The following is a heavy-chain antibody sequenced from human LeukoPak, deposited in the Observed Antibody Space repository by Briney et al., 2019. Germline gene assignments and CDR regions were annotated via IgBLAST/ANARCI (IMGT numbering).Heavy chain of an antibody. Sequence: GSLRLSCVASGFTFSSYEMNWVRQAPGKGLEWVSYISSSGSTIYYADSVKGRFTISRDNAKNSLYLQMNSLRAEDTAVYYCARVPHSSSSIYFDYWGQGTLVTVSS. CDR3: ARVPHSSSSIYFDY. D-gene: IGHD6-6*01. J-gene: IGHJ4*02. CDR2: ISSSGSTI. CDR1: GFTFSSYE. V-gene: IGHV3-48*03.